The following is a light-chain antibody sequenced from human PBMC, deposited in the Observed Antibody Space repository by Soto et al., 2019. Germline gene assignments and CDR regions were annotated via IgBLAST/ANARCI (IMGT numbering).Light chain of an antibody. CDR3: SSYTTSKTPLYV. V-gene: IGLV2-14*01. CDR2: EVS. CDR1: SSDTAGYNY. Sequence: QSALAQPASVSGSPGQSITISCTGTSSDTAGYNYVSWYQQHPGKAPKLMIYEVSNRPSGVSNRFSGSQSGNTASLTISGLQAEDEANYYCSSYTTSKTPLYVFGTGTKVTVL. J-gene: IGLJ1*01.